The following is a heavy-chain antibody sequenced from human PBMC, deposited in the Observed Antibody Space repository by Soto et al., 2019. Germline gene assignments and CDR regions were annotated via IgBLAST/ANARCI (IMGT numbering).Heavy chain of an antibody. Sequence: QVQLVQSGTEVKKPGSSVKVSCKASGGTFSTYTISWLRQAPGQGLEWMGGIISIFGAAKNAQKFQGRVTITADESTSPAYMELTSLISEDTAVYYCARDDDKGAVGSWGKGTLVTVSS. V-gene: IGHV1-69*01. D-gene: IGHD3-22*01. CDR1: GGTFSTYT. CDR3: ARDDDKGAVGS. CDR2: IISIFGAA. J-gene: IGHJ4*02.